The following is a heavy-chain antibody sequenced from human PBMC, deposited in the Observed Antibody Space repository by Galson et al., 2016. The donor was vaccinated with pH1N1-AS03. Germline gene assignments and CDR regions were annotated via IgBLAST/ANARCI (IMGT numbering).Heavy chain of an antibody. V-gene: IGHV3-7*03. J-gene: IGHJ4*02. CDR1: GFSSRDHW. Sequence: SLRLSCAASGFSSRDHWMGWFRQAPSKGLEWVTEIKEDGSEKHDVDSVKGRFIISRDNAKNSLYLQMNSLRADDTAVYYCWRVGRGGSPVDYWGQGTLVTVSS. CDR2: IKEDGSEK. CDR3: WRVGRGGSPVDY. D-gene: IGHD2-15*01.